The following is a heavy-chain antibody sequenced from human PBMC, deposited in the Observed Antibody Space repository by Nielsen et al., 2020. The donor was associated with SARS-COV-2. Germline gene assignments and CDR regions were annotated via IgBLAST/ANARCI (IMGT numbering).Heavy chain of an antibody. CDR3: ARDLELLTNYYALDY. D-gene: IGHD3-9*01. J-gene: IGHJ4*02. V-gene: IGHV3-23*01. CDR2: ISASGGSR. Sequence: GESLKISCAASGFSFSNYALSWVRQAPGKGLEWVSGISASGGSRYYADSVKGRFTISRDNSKNTLYLEMNSLRDEDTAVYYCARDLELLTNYYALDYWGQGTLVTVSS. CDR1: GFSFSNYA.